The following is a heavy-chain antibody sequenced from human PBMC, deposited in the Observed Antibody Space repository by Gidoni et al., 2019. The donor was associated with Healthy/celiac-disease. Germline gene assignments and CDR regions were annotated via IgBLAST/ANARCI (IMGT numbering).Heavy chain of an antibody. CDR2: VDPEDGET. CDR1: GYTFTDYY. V-gene: IGHV1-69-2*01. J-gene: IGHJ4*02. D-gene: IGHD6-6*01. Sequence: EVQLVQSGAEVKKPGATVKISSQVSGYTFTDYYLHWVQQAPGKGLEWMGLVDPEDGETRYAEKFQGRVTITADTSTDTAYMELSSLRSEDTAVYYCATIPMYSSSSVVDYWGQGTLVTVSS. CDR3: ATIPMYSSSSVVDY.